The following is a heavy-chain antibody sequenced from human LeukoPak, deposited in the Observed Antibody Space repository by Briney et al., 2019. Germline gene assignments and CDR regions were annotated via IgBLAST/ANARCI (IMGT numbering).Heavy chain of an antibody. CDR2: IIPIFGTA. V-gene: IGHV1-69*06. Sequence: GASVKVSCKASGGTFSSYAISWVRQAPGQGLEWMGGIIPIFGTANYAQKFQGRVTITADKSTSTAYMELSSLRSEDTAVYYCAREGPALYDSSGYGIWGQGTMVTVSS. CDR1: GGTFSSYA. D-gene: IGHD3-22*01. J-gene: IGHJ3*02. CDR3: AREGPALYDSSGYGI.